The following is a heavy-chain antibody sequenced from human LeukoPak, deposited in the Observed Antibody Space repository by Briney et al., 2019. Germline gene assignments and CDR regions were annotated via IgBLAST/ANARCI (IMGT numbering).Heavy chain of an antibody. CDR1: GFTFSSYE. CDR3: AKASDGDYAFDLFDY. J-gene: IGHJ4*02. D-gene: IGHD4-17*01. Sequence: PGGSLRLSCAASGFTFSSYEMNWVRQAPGKGLEWVSYISSSGSTIYYADSVKGRFTISRDNAKNSLYLQMNSLRAEDTAVYYCAKASDGDYAFDLFDYWGQGTLVTVSS. CDR2: ISSSGSTI. V-gene: IGHV3-48*03.